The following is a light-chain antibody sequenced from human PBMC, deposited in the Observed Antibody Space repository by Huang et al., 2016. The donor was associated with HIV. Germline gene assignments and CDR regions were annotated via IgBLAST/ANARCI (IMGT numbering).Light chain of an antibody. CDR2: VSS. V-gene: IGKV3-15*01. CDR1: RSVSSN. CDR3: QQYNNWLLS. Sequence: IVMTQSPATLSVSPGERVTVSCRANRSVSSNLAWYQQRPGQAPRLLIYVSSTRAPGIPALFICSGSGTDFSLTISSLQSEDFALYYCQQYNNWLLSFGGGTRVDI. J-gene: IGKJ4*01.